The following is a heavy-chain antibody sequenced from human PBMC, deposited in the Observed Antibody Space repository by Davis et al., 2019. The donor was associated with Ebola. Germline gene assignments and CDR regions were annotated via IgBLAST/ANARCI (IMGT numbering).Heavy chain of an antibody. V-gene: IGHV4-30-4*01. CDR2: IYYSGST. CDR1: GGSISSGDYY. Sequence: PSETLSLTCTVSGGSISSGDYYWSWIRQPPGKGLEWIGYIYYSGSTYYNPSLKSRVTISVDTSKNHFSLKLNSVTAADTAVYYCATLYCSSTSCYVNYWGQGTLVTVSS. J-gene: IGHJ4*02. D-gene: IGHD2-2*01. CDR3: ATLYCSSTSCYVNY.